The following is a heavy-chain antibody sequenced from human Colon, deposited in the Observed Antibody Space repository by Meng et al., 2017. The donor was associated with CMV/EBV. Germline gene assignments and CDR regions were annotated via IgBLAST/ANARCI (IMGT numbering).Heavy chain of an antibody. Sequence: ASVKVSCKASGYSFTTYGISWVRRAPGQGLEWMAWISTYDGKTDYAQKFQGRVTLTTDVSTMTVYLDLRGLRSEDTALYYCTRDQSSGFGGDYRGQGTLVTVSS. CDR1: GYSFTTYG. CDR3: TRDQSSGFGGDY. CDR2: ISTYDGKT. V-gene: IGHV1-18*04. D-gene: IGHD3-16*01. J-gene: IGHJ4*02.